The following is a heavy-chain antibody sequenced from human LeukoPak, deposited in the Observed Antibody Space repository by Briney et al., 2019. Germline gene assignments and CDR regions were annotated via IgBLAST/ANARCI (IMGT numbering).Heavy chain of an antibody. Sequence: ASVKVSCKASGYTFTSYGISWVRQAPGQGLEWMGWISAYNGNTNYAQKLQGRVTMTTDTSTSTAYMELRSLRSDDTAVYYCAGHGLPSHEPYSSSYDAFDIWGQGTMVTVSS. J-gene: IGHJ3*02. D-gene: IGHD6-13*01. CDR1: GYTFTSYG. CDR3: AGHGLPSHEPYSSSYDAFDI. CDR2: ISAYNGNT. V-gene: IGHV1-18*01.